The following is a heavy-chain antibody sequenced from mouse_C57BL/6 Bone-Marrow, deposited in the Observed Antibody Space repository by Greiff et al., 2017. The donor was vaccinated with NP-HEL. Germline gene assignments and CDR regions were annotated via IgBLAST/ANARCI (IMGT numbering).Heavy chain of an antibody. CDR1: GYAFRSSW. J-gene: IGHJ4*01. V-gene: IGHV1-82*01. CDR3: ARRGSSRPYAMDY. D-gene: IGHD1-1*01. CDR2: IYPGDGDT. Sequence: VQLQQSGPELVKPGASVKISCKASGYAFRSSWMNWVKQRPGKGLEWIGRIYPGDGDTNYNGKFKGKATLTADKSSSTAYMQLSSLTSEDSAVYFCARRGSSRPYAMDYWGQGTSVTVSS.